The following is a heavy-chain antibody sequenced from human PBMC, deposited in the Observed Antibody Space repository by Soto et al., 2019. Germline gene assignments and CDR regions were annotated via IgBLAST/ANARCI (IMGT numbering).Heavy chain of an antibody. CDR1: GGSFSGYY. CDR3: ARRRYDFWSGYYLYYYYGMDV. CDR2: INHSGST. D-gene: IGHD3-3*01. J-gene: IGHJ6*02. Sequence: PSETLSLTCAVYGGSFSGYYWSWIRQPPGKGLEWIGEINHSGSTYYNPSLKSRVTISVDTSKNQFSLKLSSVTAADTAVYYCARRRYDFWSGYYLYYYYGMDVWGQGTTVTVSS. V-gene: IGHV4-34*01.